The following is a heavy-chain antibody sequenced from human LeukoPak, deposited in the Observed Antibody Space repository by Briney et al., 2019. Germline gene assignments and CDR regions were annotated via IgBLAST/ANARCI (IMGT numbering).Heavy chain of an antibody. CDR1: GYTFTSYG. Sequence: GASVKVSCKASGYTFTSYGISWVRQAPGQGLKWMGWISAYNGNTNYAQKLQGRVTMTTDTSTSTAYVELRSLRSDDTAVYYCARDRSIAVAGTTDYWGQGTLVTVSS. D-gene: IGHD6-19*01. CDR2: ISAYNGNT. J-gene: IGHJ4*02. CDR3: ARDRSIAVAGTTDY. V-gene: IGHV1-18*01.